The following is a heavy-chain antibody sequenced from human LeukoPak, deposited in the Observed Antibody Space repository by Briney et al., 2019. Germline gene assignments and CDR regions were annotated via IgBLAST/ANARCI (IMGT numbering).Heavy chain of an antibody. Sequence: GGSLRLSCAASGFTFSNYAMNWVRQAPGKGLEWVSYIGSSGSTIYYADSVKGRFTISRDNAKNSLYLQMNSLRAGDTAVYYCARGARYQQLLSEYYFDYWGQGTLVTVSS. CDR3: ARGARYQQLLSEYYFDY. CDR2: IGSSGSTI. CDR1: GFTFSNYA. J-gene: IGHJ4*02. V-gene: IGHV3-48*03. D-gene: IGHD2-2*01.